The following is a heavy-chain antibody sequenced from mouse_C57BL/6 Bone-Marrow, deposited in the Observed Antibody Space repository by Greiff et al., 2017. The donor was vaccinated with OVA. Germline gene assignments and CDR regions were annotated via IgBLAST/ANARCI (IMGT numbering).Heavy chain of an antibody. J-gene: IGHJ3*01. CDR2: IHPSDSDT. CDR1: GYTFTSYW. D-gene: IGHD1-1*01. Sequence: QVQLQQPGAELVKPGASVKVSCKASGYTFTSYWMHWVKQRPGQGLEWIGRIHPSDSDTNYNQKFKGKATLTVDKSSSTAYMQLSSLTSEDSAVYYCAIDYGSSYWFAYWGQGTLVTVSA. CDR3: AIDYGSSYWFAY. V-gene: IGHV1-74*01.